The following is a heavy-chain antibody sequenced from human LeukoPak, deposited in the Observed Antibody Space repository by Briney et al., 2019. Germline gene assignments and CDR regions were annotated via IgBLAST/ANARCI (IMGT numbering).Heavy chain of an antibody. D-gene: IGHD3-22*01. CDR2: IYYSGST. V-gene: IGHV4-59*01. CDR1: GGSISSYY. CDR3: ARGLYYYDSSGYRY. Sequence: SETLSLTCTVPGGSISSYYWSWIRQPPGKGLEWIGYIYYSGSTNYNPSLKSRVTISVDTSKNQFSLKLSSVTAADTAVYYCARGLYYYDSSGYRYWGQGTLVTVSS. J-gene: IGHJ4*02.